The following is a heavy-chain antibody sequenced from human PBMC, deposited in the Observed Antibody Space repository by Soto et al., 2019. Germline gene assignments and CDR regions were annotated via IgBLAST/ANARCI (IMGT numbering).Heavy chain of an antibody. CDR3: ARSVGGSNVNFDY. D-gene: IGHD3-10*01. J-gene: IGHJ4*02. V-gene: IGHV1-8*01. CDR1: GYTFTSYD. CDR2: MNPNSGNT. Sequence: ASVKVSCNASGYTFTSYDINWVRQATGQGLEWMGWMNPNSGNTGYAQKFQGRVTMTRNTSISTAYMELSSPRSEDTAVYYCARSVGGSNVNFDYWGQGILVTVSS.